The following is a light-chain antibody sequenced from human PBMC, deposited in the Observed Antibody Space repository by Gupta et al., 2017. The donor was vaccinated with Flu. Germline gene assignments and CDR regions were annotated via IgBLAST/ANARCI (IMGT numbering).Light chain of an antibody. CDR2: DAS. CDR3: QYLTTWPET. Sequence: PATLSLSPGDIATLSCRASQSVSSYLASYHLKLFQAPRLLTYDASNRSTRIPARFSPTQSLTHLTLTISSRERADLTVHYSQYLTTWPETFGPGTKLEI. V-gene: IGKV3-11*01. CDR1: QSVSSY. J-gene: IGKJ1*01.